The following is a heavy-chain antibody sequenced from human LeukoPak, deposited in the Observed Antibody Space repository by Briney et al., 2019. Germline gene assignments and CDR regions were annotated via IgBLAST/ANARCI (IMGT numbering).Heavy chain of an antibody. CDR3: ARDKTRGLGYSYSKSGNYFDY. V-gene: IGHV3-66*01. CDR2: IYSGGST. Sequence: GGSLRLSCAASEFSVGSNYMTWVRQAPGKGLEWVSLIYSGGSTYYADSVKGRFTISKDNSKNTLYLRMNSLRAEDTAVYYCARDKTRGLGYSYSKSGNYFDYWGQGTLVTVSS. CDR1: EFSVGSNY. J-gene: IGHJ4*02. D-gene: IGHD5-18*01.